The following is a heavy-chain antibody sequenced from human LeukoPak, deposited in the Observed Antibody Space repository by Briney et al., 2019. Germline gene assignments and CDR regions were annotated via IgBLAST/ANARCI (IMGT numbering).Heavy chain of an antibody. D-gene: IGHD3-10*01. J-gene: IGHJ5*02. CDR2: IYYSGRT. CDR3: ARGGRYYYGSGSYGNWFDP. V-gene: IGHV4-59*01. Sequence: SETLSLTCTVSGGSISSYYWSWVRQPPGKGLEWRGYIYYSGRTKYNASLNSRVTISVDTSKNQFSLKLSSVTAADTAVYYCARGGRYYYGSGSYGNWFDPWGQGTLVTVSS. CDR1: GGSISSYY.